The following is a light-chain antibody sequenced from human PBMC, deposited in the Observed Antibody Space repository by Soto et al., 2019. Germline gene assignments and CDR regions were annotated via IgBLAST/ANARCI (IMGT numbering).Light chain of an antibody. V-gene: IGKV3-20*01. CDR1: QSVSSN. Sequence: EIMMTPSPATLSVSPGERATLSRRASQSVSSNLAWYQQKPGQAPRLLIYGASSRATGIPDRFSGSGSGTDFTLTISRLEPEDFAVYYCQQHGTSPITFGQGTRLEI. J-gene: IGKJ5*01. CDR2: GAS. CDR3: QQHGTSPIT.